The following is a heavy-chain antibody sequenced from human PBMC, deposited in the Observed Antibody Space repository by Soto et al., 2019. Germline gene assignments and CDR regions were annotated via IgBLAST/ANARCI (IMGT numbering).Heavy chain of an antibody. CDR1: GDSFSDYY. CDR3: ARGHYSSGWPIDH. J-gene: IGHJ4*02. Sequence: QVQLQESGPGLVKPSETLTLTCTVSGDSFSDYYWNWIRQVPGKGLEWIGFVFHSATTSYNPSLTTRVAISDDTSKKQCSLRLTSVTAADTAIYYCARGHYSSGWPIDHWGQGILVTVSS. V-gene: IGHV4-59*01. D-gene: IGHD6-19*01. CDR2: VFHSATT.